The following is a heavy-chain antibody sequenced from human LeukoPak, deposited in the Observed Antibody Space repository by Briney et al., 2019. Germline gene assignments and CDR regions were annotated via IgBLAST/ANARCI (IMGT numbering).Heavy chain of an antibody. V-gene: IGHV3-30*18. Sequence: GGSLRLSCAASGFTFSNYGMHWVRQAPGKGLEWVAVKSCDGRNIYYADSVKGRFTISRDNSMHTVNLQMNSLRPEDTAVYYCAKGSTSGFYYFDYWGQGTLVTVSS. D-gene: IGHD5-12*01. CDR1: GFTFSNYG. CDR2: KSCDGRNI. CDR3: AKGSTSGFYYFDY. J-gene: IGHJ4*02.